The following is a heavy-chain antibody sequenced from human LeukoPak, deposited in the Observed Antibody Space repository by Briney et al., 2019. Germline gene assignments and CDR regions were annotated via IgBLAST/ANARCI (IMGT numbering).Heavy chain of an antibody. V-gene: IGHV3-21*01. CDR3: ARNPAPWEQQLGKFWFDP. Sequence: GGSLRLSCAASGFTFSSYSMNWVRQAPGKGLEWVSSISSSSSYVYYADSVKGRFTISRDNAKNSLHLQMNSLRAEDTAVYYCARNPAPWEQQLGKFWFDPWGQGTLVTVSS. CDR1: GFTFSSYS. J-gene: IGHJ5*02. CDR2: ISSSSSYV. D-gene: IGHD6-13*01.